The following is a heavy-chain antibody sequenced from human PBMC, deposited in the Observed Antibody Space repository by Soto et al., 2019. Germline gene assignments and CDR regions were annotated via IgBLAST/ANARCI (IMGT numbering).Heavy chain of an antibody. CDR1: GFTFSSYW. CDR2: IKRKSDGGTT. Sequence: GGSLRLSCAASGFTFSSYWMSWVRQAPGKGLEWVGRIKRKSDGGTTDYAAPVQDRFTISRDDSRNTVYLQMNSLRSEDTAVYYCASRPHSGSYSAFDYWGQGTLVTVSS. V-gene: IGHV3-15*01. D-gene: IGHD1-26*01. J-gene: IGHJ4*02. CDR3: ASRPHSGSYSAFDY.